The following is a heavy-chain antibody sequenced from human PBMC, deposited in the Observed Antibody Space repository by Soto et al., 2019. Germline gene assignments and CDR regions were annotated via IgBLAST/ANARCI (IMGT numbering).Heavy chain of an antibody. CDR3: AKDGGPPGTRAWCFDL. CDR1: GFTFSSYA. V-gene: IGHV3-23*01. D-gene: IGHD2-15*01. CDR2: ISSSGGST. J-gene: IGHJ2*01. Sequence: EVQLLESGGGLVQPGGSLRLSCAASGFTFSSYAMSWVRQAPGKGLEWVSGISSSGGSTYYADSVKGQFTISRDKSKNTLNMLMNRQRAEDTGVDYCAKDGGPPGTRAWCFDLWGRGTPVTVSS.